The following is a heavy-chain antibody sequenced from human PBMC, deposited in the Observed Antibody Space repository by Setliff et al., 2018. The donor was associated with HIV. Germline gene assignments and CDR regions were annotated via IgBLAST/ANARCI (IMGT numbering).Heavy chain of an antibody. D-gene: IGHD5-12*01. J-gene: IGHJ3*02. CDR3: ARGSSGPGGRAFDI. Sequence: SETLSLTCTVSGGSISSSSYYWGWIRQSPGKGLEWIGSIYYTGSTNYNPSLKSRVTISVDTSKNQFSLKLSSVTAADTAVYYCARGSSGPGGRAFDIWGQGTMVTVSS. CDR2: IYYTGST. V-gene: IGHV4-39*07. CDR1: GGSISSSSYY.